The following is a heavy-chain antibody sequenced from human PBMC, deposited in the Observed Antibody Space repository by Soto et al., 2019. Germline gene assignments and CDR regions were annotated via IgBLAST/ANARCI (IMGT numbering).Heavy chain of an antibody. CDR1: GYTFTSYD. V-gene: IGHV1-8*01. J-gene: IGHJ5*02. Sequence: AASVKVSCKASGYTFTSYDINWVRQATGQGLEWMGWMNPNSGNTGYAQKFQGRVTMTRNTSISTAYMELSSLRSEDTAVYYSARARYSRYNNWFDPRGEGNPVTVSS. CDR2: MNPNSGNT. CDR3: ARARYSRYNNWFDP. D-gene: IGHD6-13*01.